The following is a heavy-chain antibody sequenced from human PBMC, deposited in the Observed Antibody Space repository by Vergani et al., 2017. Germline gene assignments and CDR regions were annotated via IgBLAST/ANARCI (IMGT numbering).Heavy chain of an antibody. CDR2: ISYDGSKT. CDR1: GFKFSQFG. J-gene: IGHJ4*02. Sequence: QVQLVESGGGVVQPGTSLRLSCEASGFKFSQFGMHWVRQGPGKGLEWVAFISYDGSKTQYADSEKGRVTISRDNSKNTVGMEMSSLRVDDTAVYYCARDEVVEWFGETKPNYFDYWGQGTLVTVSS. D-gene: IGHD3-10*01. V-gene: IGHV3-33*05. CDR3: ARDEVVEWFGETKPNYFDY.